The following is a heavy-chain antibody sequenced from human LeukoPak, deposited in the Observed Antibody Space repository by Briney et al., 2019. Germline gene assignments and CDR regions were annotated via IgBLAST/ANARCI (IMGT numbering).Heavy chain of an antibody. CDR3: ARGEYYYDSSGYYSDY. V-gene: IGHV3-21*01. J-gene: IGHJ4*02. CDR1: GFTFSSYS. Sequence: GGSLRLSCAASGFTFSSYSMNWVSQAPGKGLEWVSSISSSSTYIYYVDSVKGRFTSSRDNAKNSLYLQMNSLRAEDTAVYYCARGEYYYDSSGYYSDYWGQGTLVSVAS. D-gene: IGHD3-22*01. CDR2: ISSSSTYI.